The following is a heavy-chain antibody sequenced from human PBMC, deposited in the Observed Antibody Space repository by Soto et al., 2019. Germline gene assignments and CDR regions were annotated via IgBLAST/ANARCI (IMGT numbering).Heavy chain of an antibody. Sequence: QVQLVQSGAEVKKPGASVKVSCKASGYTFTSYAMHWVRQAPGQRLELMGWINAGNGNTKYSQKFQGRVTITRDTSASTAYMELSSLRSEDTDVYYCARTLRAYYYYYYMDVWGKGTTVTVSS. V-gene: IGHV1-3*01. J-gene: IGHJ6*03. CDR3: ARTLRAYYYYYYMDV. CDR1: GYTFTSYA. CDR2: INAGNGNT.